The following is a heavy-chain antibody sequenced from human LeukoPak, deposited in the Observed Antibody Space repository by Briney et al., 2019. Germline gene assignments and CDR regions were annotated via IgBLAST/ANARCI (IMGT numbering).Heavy chain of an antibody. Sequence: GGSLRLSCAASGFTFSSYSMNWVRQAPGKGLGWVSSISSSSSYIYYADSVKGRFTISRDNAKNSLYLQMNSLRAEDTAVYYCARGVARYCSGGSCSRGTFDYWGQGTLVTVSS. V-gene: IGHV3-21*01. CDR1: GFTFSSYS. J-gene: IGHJ4*02. CDR3: ARGVARYCSGGSCSRGTFDY. D-gene: IGHD2-15*01. CDR2: ISSSSSYI.